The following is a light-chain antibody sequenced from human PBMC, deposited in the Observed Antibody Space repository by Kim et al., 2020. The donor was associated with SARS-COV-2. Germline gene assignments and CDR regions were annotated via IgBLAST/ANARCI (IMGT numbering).Light chain of an antibody. CDR1: QSVLYSSNNKNY. CDR3: QQYYSTPTWT. V-gene: IGKV4-1*01. CDR2: WAS. Sequence: DIVMTQSPDSLAVSLGEWATINCKSSQSVLYSSNNKNYLAWYQQKPGQPPKLLIYWASTRESGVPDRFSGSGSGTDFTLTISSLQAEDVAVYYCQQYYSTPTWTFGQGTKVDIK. J-gene: IGKJ1*01.